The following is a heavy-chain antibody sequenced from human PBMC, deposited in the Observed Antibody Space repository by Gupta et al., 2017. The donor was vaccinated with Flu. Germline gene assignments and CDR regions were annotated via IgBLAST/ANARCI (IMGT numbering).Heavy chain of an antibody. CDR1: GFTLIDYP. J-gene: IGHJ5*02. CDR2: INNWGYRT. Sequence: EVQLLESGGGLVKPGGYLRLSCVDSGFTLIDYPINWLRQDPGNGMEWVAGINNWGYRTFYADSVRGRVTISRDNSKNAVYLQMNSRRDDDSAMYYCTKRLKPETVPLRNGFDPWGQGTLFTVSS. D-gene: IGHD1-14*01. CDR3: TKRLKPETVPLRNGFDP. V-gene: IGHV3-23*01.